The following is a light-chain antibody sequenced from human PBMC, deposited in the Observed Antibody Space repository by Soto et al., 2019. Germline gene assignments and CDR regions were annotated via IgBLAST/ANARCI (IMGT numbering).Light chain of an antibody. CDR1: QSVASRN. Sequence: EIVLTQSPGTLSLSPGERATLSCRASQSVASRNLAWYQQKSGQAPRLLIYGASSRAIHTPDRFSGSGSGTDFTLPSSGLEPEDFAVYYCQHFGNSRWTFGQGTKVEI. CDR2: GAS. CDR3: QHFGNSRWT. J-gene: IGKJ1*01. V-gene: IGKV3-20*01.